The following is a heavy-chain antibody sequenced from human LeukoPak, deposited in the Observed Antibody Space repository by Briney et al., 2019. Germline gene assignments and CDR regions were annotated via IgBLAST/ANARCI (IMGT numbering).Heavy chain of an antibody. D-gene: IGHD3-3*01. CDR3: ARSVTVGFLGRDTLDGWFDP. Sequence: SETLSLTCAVYGGSFSGYYWSWIRQPPGKGLEWIGEINHSGSTNYNPSLKSRVTISVDTSKNQFSLKLSSVTAADTAVYYCARSVTVGFLGRDTLDGWFDPWGQGTLVTVSS. V-gene: IGHV4-34*01. J-gene: IGHJ5*02. CDR2: INHSGST. CDR1: GGSFSGYY.